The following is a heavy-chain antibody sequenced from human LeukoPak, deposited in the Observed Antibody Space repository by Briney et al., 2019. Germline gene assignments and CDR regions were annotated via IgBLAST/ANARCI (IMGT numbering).Heavy chain of an antibody. J-gene: IGHJ6*03. V-gene: IGHV4-30-4*08. CDR3: ARGSSPAARPRYYYYYMDV. D-gene: IGHD6-6*01. CDR1: GGSISSGDYY. Sequence: PSETLSLTCTVSGGSISSGDYYWSWIRQPPGKGLEWIGYIYYSGSTYYNPSLKSRVTISVDTSKNQFSLKLSSVTAADTAVYYCARGSSPAARPRYYYYYMDVWGKGTTVTVSS. CDR2: IYYSGST.